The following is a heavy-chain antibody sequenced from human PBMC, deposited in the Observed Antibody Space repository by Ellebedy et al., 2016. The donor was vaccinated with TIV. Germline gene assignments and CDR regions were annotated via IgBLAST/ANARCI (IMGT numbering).Heavy chain of an antibody. CDR1: GYSFTSYW. CDR3: ARPRGWNYYGGFDY. D-gene: IGHD1-7*01. Sequence: GESLKISXKGSGYSFTSYWIGWVRQVPGKGLEWMGIISPGDSDTRYSPSFQGQVTISADKSINTAYLQWSSLKASDTAMYYCARPRGWNYYGGFDYWGQGTLVTVSS. J-gene: IGHJ4*02. CDR2: ISPGDSDT. V-gene: IGHV5-51*01.